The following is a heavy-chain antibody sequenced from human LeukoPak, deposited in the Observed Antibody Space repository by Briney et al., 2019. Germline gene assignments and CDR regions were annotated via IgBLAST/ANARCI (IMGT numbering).Heavy chain of an antibody. J-gene: IGHJ3*02. Sequence: SETLSLTCTVSGGSISSYYWSWIRQPPGKGLEWIGYIYYSGSTNYNPSLKSRVTISVDTSKNQFSPKLSSVTAADTAVYYCARGEWELGAFDIWGQGTMVTVSS. D-gene: IGHD1-26*01. CDR2: IYYSGST. CDR1: GGSISSYY. CDR3: ARGEWELGAFDI. V-gene: IGHV4-59*01.